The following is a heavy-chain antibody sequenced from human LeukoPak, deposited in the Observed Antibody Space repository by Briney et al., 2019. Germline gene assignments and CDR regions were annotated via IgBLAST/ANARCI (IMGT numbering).Heavy chain of an antibody. Sequence: GGSLRLSCAASGFTFSSYAMSWVRQAPGKGVEWVSAISGSGGSTYYADSVKGRFTISRDNSKNTLYLQMNSLRAEDTAVYYCAKDPRGWASGSQEIDYWGQGTLVTVSS. D-gene: IGHD3-10*01. CDR3: AKDPRGWASGSQEIDY. CDR2: ISGSGGST. V-gene: IGHV3-23*01. CDR1: GFTFSSYA. J-gene: IGHJ4*02.